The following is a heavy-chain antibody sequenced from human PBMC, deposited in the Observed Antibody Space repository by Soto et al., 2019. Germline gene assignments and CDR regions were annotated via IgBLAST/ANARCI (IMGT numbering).Heavy chain of an antibody. Sequence: EAQLVESGGGLVQPGRSLRLSCVASGFTFDDYAIHWVRQAPGKGLEWVSGISWNGAATGYADSVKGRFTISRDNAKNSLELQMSSLRTEDTAIYYCANLPLYGSGFDCWGQGTRVTVSS. V-gene: IGHV3-9*01. CDR1: GFTFDDYA. CDR2: ISWNGAAT. J-gene: IGHJ4*02. CDR3: ANLPLYGSGFDC. D-gene: IGHD3-10*01.